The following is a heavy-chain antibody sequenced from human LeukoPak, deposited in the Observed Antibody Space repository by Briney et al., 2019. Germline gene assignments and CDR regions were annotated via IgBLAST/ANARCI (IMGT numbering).Heavy chain of an antibody. CDR1: GGSISGYY. CDR3: VRQGFCGNCFDP. V-gene: IGHV4-59*08. J-gene: IGHJ5*02. CDR2: ISTGGST. Sequence: SETLSLTCTVSGGSISGYYWSWIRQPPGKRLEWIGYISTGGSTNYNPSLKSRVTMSVDTSKNQFSLELSSVTAADTAVYYCVRQGFCGNCFDPWGQGTLVTVSS.